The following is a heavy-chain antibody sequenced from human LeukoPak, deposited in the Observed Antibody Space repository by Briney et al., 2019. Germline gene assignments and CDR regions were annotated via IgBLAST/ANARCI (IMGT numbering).Heavy chain of an antibody. CDR1: GGTFSSYA. J-gene: IGHJ3*02. Sequence: SVKVSCKASGGTFSSYAISWVRQAPGQGLEWMGGIIPIFGTADYAQKFQGRVTITTDESTSTAYMELSSLRSEDTAVYYCARSNVLRFLEWLLDAFDIWGQGTMVTVSS. V-gene: IGHV1-69*05. CDR3: ARSNVLRFLEWLLDAFDI. CDR2: IIPIFGTA. D-gene: IGHD3-3*01.